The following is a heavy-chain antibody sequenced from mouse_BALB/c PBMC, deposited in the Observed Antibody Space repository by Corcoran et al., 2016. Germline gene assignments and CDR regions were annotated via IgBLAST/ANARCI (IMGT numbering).Heavy chain of an antibody. CDR1: GFSLSTSGMG. D-gene: IGHD6-1*01. Sequence: QVTLKESGPGILQPSQTLSLTCSFSGFSLSTSGMGVSWIRQPSGKGLEWLAHIYWDDDKRYNPSLKSRLTISKDTSSNQVFLKITSVDTADTATYYCARRALDYYAMDYWGQGTSVTVSS. J-gene: IGHJ4*01. V-gene: IGHV8-12*01. CDR2: IYWDDDK. CDR3: ARRALDYYAMDY.